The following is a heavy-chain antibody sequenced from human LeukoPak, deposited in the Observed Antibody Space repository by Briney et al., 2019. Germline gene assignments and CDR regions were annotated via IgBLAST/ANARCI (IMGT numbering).Heavy chain of an antibody. CDR3: ARDNGVVVMTQGWFDP. CDR1: GGTFSSYA. CDR2: IIPIFGTA. Sequence: ASVKVSCKASGGTFSSYAISWARQAPGQGLEWMGGIIPIFGTANYAQKFQGRVTITTDESTSTAYMELSSLRSEDTAVYYCARDNGVVVMTQGWFDPWGQGTLVTVSS. D-gene: IGHD3-22*01. V-gene: IGHV1-69*05. J-gene: IGHJ5*02.